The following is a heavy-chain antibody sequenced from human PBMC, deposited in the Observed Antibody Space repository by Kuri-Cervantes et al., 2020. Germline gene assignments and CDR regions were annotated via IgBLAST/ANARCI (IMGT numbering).Heavy chain of an antibody. J-gene: IGHJ4*02. CDR3: AKDNVVPTAIFDY. CDR1: GFTFSSYA. Sequence: GESLKISCVASGFTFSSYAIHWVRQAPGKGLEWVSALSTNGGSTYYADSVKGRLTISRDNSKNTLYLQMNSLRAEDTAVYYCAKDNVVPTAIFDYWGQGSLVTVSS. CDR2: LSTNGGST. D-gene: IGHD2-2*01. V-gene: IGHV3-23*01.